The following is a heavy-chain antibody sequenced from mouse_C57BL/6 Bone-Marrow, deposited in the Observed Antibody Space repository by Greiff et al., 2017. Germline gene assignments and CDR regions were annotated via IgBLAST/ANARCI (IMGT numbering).Heavy chain of an antibody. J-gene: IGHJ2*01. CDR2: IDPSDSYT. V-gene: IGHV1-69*01. CDR3: ARGGYYAPPYLNYYFDY. D-gene: IGHD2-3*01. CDR1: GYTFTSYW. Sequence: VKLQQPGAELVMPGASVKLSCKASGYTFTSYWMHWVKQRPGQGLEWIGEIDPSDSYTNYNQKFKGKSTLTVDKSSSTAYMQLSSLTSEDSAVYYCARGGYYAPPYLNYYFDYWGQGTTLTVSS.